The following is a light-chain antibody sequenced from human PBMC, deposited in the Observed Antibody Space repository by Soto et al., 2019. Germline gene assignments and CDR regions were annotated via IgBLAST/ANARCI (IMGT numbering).Light chain of an antibody. Sequence: EIVLTQSPGTLSLSPGERATLSCRASQSVSSSYLAWYQQKPGQAPRLLIYGASSRATGIPDRFSGSGSGTYFTLTISRPEPEDFAVYYCQQYGSSPGFTFGPGTKVDIK. CDR1: QSVSSSY. CDR2: GAS. CDR3: QQYGSSPGFT. V-gene: IGKV3-20*01. J-gene: IGKJ3*01.